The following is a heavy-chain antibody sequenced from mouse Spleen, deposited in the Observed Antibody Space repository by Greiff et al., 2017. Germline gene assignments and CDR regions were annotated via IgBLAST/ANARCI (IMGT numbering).Heavy chain of an antibody. V-gene: IGHV1-19*01. D-gene: IGHD1-1*01. J-gene: IGHJ4*01. Sequence: VQLQQSGPVLVKPGASVKMSCKASGYTFTDYYMNWVKQSHGKSLEWIGVINPYNGGTSYNQKFKGKATLTVDKSSSTAYMELNSLTSEDSAVYYCARKDLLLRYAMDYWGQGTSVTVSS. CDR1: GYTFTDYY. CDR2: INPYNGGT. CDR3: ARKDLLLRYAMDY.